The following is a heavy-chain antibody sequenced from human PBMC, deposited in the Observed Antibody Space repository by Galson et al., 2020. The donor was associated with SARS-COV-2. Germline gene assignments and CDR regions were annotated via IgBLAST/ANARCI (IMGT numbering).Heavy chain of an antibody. CDR3: ARRKTYYYDILTTRAYYFDY. CDR2: INHSGST. Sequence: SETLSLTCAVYGGSFSGYYWSWIRQPPGKGLEWIGEINHSGSTNYNPSLKSRVTISVDTSKNQFSLKLSSVTAADTAVYYCARRKTYYYDILTTRAYYFDYWGQGTLVTVSS. J-gene: IGHJ4*02. D-gene: IGHD3-9*01. V-gene: IGHV4-34*01. CDR1: GGSFSGYY.